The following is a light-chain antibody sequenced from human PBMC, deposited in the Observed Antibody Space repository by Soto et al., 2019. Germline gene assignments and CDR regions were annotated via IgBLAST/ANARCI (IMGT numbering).Light chain of an antibody. CDR3: NSYTTSSTPYVV. CDR1: SSDVGGYNF. V-gene: IGLV2-14*03. CDR2: DVS. J-gene: IGLJ2*01. Sequence: QSALTQPASVSGSPGQSITISCTGASSDVGGYNFVSWYQQRPGKAPKLMIYDVSNRPSGVSNRFSGSKSGNTASLTISGLQAEDEADYYCNSYTTSSTPYVVFGGGTKLTVL.